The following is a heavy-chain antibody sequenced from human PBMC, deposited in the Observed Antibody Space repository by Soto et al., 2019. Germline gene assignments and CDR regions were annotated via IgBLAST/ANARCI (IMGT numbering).Heavy chain of an antibody. CDR2: INHSGST. J-gene: IGHJ6*02. CDR3: AAGSSSWYYYYGMDV. V-gene: IGHV4-34*08. D-gene: IGHD6-13*01. CDR1: GGTFSGYY. Sequence: SETLSLTCAVYGGTFSGYYWSWIRQPPGKGLEWIGEINHSGSTNYNPSLKSRVTISVDTSKNQFSLKLSSVTAADTAVYYCAAGSSSWYYYYGMDVWGQGTTVTVSS.